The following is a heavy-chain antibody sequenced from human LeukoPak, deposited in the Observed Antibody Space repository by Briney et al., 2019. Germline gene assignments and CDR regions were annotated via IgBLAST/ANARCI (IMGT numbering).Heavy chain of an antibody. Sequence: SETLSLTCTVSGGSISSGSYYWSWIRQPAGKALEWIGRIYTSGSTNYNPSLKSRVTISLDTSKNQFSLRLNSVTAADTAVYYCARDRDGYNFRFDYWGQGTLVTVSS. D-gene: IGHD5-24*01. CDR2: IYTSGST. J-gene: IGHJ4*02. CDR1: GGSISSGSYY. CDR3: ARDRDGYNFRFDY. V-gene: IGHV4-61*02.